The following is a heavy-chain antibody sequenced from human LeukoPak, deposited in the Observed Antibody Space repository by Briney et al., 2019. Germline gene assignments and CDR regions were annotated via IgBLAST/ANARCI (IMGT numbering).Heavy chain of an antibody. J-gene: IGHJ3*01. Sequence: ASVKVSCKASGYXFRNTFATYGIIWGRQAPGQWLEWMGWISAYNGYTNYAQKFRDRVTMTTETSTTTAYLELRSLTSDDTAVYYCATMTTVTTGRGFDVWGQGTMITVSS. V-gene: IGHV1-18*01. D-gene: IGHD4-17*01. CDR1: GYXFRNTFATYG. CDR3: ATMTTVTTGRGFDV. CDR2: ISAYNGYT.